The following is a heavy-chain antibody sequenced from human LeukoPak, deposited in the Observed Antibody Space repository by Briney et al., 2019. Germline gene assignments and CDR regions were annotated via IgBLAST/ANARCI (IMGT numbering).Heavy chain of an antibody. V-gene: IGHV4-59*08. D-gene: IGHD3-3*01. Sequence: SSETLSLTCTVSGGSISSYYWSWIRQPPGKGLEWIGYIYYSGSTNYNPSLKSRVTISVDTSKNQFSLKLSPVTAADTAVYYCARRHLWGTYYDFWSGYSADAFDIWGQGTMVTVSS. CDR2: IYYSGST. J-gene: IGHJ3*02. CDR1: GGSISSYY. CDR3: ARRHLWGTYYDFWSGYSADAFDI.